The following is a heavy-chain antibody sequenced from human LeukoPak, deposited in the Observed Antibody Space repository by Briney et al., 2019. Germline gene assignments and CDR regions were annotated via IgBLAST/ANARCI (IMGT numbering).Heavy chain of an antibody. V-gene: IGHV1-2*02. J-gene: IGHJ4*02. D-gene: IGHD6-13*01. CDR2: INPNSAGT. CDR1: GYTFTDYY. CDR3: ARTRLRAAGLTDY. Sequence: ASVKVSCKASGYTFTDYYMHWVRQAPGQGLEWMGWINPNSAGTNYAQKFQGRVTMTRDTSISTAYMELSRLRSDDTAVFYCARTRLRAAGLTDYWGQGTLVTVSS.